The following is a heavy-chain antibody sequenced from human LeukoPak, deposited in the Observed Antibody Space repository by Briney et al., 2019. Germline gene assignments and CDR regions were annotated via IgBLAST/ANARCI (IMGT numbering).Heavy chain of an antibody. CDR2: INHSGST. V-gene: IGHV4-34*01. CDR1: GGSFSGYY. J-gene: IGHJ6*03. D-gene: IGHD1-7*01. Sequence: SETLSLTCAVYGGSFSGYYWSWIRQPPGKGLEWIGEINHSGSTNYNPSLKSRVTISVDTSKNQFSLKLSSVTAADTAVYYCARDGDNWNYVGNYYYYMDVWGKGTTVTVSS. CDR3: ARDGDNWNYVGNYYYYMDV.